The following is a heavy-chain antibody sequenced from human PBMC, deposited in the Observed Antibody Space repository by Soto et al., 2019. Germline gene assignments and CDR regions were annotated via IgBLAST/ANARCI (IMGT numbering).Heavy chain of an antibody. CDR3: ARDSGDIVVVPAAY. Sequence: ASVKVSCKASGGTFSSYTISWVRQAPGQGLEWMGRIIPILGIANYAQKFQGRVTITADKSTSTAYMELSSLRSEDTAVYYCARDSGDIVVVPAAYWGQGTLVTVSS. D-gene: IGHD2-2*01. CDR2: IIPILGIA. CDR1: GGTFSSYT. J-gene: IGHJ4*02. V-gene: IGHV1-69*04.